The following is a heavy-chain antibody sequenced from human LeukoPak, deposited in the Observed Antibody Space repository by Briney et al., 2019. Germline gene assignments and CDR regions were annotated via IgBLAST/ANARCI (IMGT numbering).Heavy chain of an antibody. CDR3: AKPLDSSGYVLDF. J-gene: IGHJ4*02. D-gene: IGHD3-22*01. CDR1: GFTFSSYG. CDR2: IRYDGSNK. Sequence: GGSLRLPCAASGFTFSSYGMHWVRQAPGKGLEWVAFIRYDGSNKYYADSVKGRFTISRDNSKNTLYLQMNSLRPEDTAVYYCAKPLDSSGYVLDFWGQGTLVTVSS. V-gene: IGHV3-30*02.